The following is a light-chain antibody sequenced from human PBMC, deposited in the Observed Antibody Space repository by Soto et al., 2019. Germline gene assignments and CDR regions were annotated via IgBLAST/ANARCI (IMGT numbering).Light chain of an antibody. V-gene: IGKV3-20*01. J-gene: IGKJ5*01. Sequence: EIVLTQSPGTLSLSPGERATLSCRASQSVSSSYLAWYQQKPGQAPRLLIYGASSRATGIPDRFSDSGSGTDFTLTISRLEPEDFALYYCQQYNNWPPITFGQGTRLEIK. CDR2: GAS. CDR3: QQYNNWPPIT. CDR1: QSVSSSY.